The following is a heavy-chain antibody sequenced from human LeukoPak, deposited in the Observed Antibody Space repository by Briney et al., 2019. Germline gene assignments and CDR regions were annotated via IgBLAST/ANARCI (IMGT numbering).Heavy chain of an antibody. Sequence: ASVKVSCKASGYTFTGYYMHWVRQAPGQGLEWMGWINPNSGGTNYAQKFQGRVTMTRDTSISTAYMELSRLRSDDTAVHYCARDPYDILAGPHPTYYFDYWGQGTLVTVSS. J-gene: IGHJ4*02. V-gene: IGHV1-2*02. D-gene: IGHD3-9*01. CDR2: INPNSGGT. CDR3: ARDPYDILAGPHPTYYFDY. CDR1: GYTFTGYY.